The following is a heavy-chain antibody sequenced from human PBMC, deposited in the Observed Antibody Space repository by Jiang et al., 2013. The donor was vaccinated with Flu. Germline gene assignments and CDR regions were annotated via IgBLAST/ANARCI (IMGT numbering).Heavy chain of an antibody. Sequence: KISCKGSGYSFTSYWIGWVRQMPGKGLEWMGIIYPGDSDTRYSPSFQGQVTISADKSISTAYLQWSSLKASDTAMYYCAASGIVGYYYDSSGSHFDYWGQGTLVTVSS. CDR2: IYPGDSDT. D-gene: IGHD3-22*01. CDR1: GYSFTSYW. CDR3: AASGIVGYYYDSSGSHFDY. V-gene: IGHV5-51*01. J-gene: IGHJ4*02.